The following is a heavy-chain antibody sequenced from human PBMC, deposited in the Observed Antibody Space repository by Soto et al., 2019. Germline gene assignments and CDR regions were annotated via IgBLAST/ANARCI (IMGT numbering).Heavy chain of an antibody. Sequence: PGGSLRLSCAASGFTFSSYGMHWVRQAPGKGLEWVAVISYDGSNKYYADSVKGRFTISRDNSKNTLYLQMNSLRAEDTAVYYCAKDLRNGYFDYWGQGTLVTVSS. CDR3: AKDLRNGYFDY. J-gene: IGHJ4*02. CDR1: GFTFSSYG. V-gene: IGHV3-30*18. D-gene: IGHD6-13*01. CDR2: ISYDGSNK.